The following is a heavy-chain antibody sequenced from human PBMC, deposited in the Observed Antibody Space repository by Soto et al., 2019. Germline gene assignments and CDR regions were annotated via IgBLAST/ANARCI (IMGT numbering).Heavy chain of an antibody. Sequence: PXESLTISCTGSGYSFTGYWISLVRQMRGKGLEWMGRIDPSDSYTNYSPSFQGHVTISADKSISTAYLQWSSLKASDTAMYYCAREGRSSRWVGGWFDPWGQGTLVTVSS. J-gene: IGHJ5*02. CDR2: IDPSDSYT. CDR1: GYSFTGYW. D-gene: IGHD6-13*01. CDR3: AREGRSSRWVGGWFDP. V-gene: IGHV5-10-1*01.